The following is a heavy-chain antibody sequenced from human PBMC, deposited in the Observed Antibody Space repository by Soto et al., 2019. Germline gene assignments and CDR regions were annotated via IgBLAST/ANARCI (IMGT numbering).Heavy chain of an antibody. CDR2: IWYDGSNK. V-gene: IGHV3-33*01. J-gene: IGHJ4*02. Sequence: QVQLVESGGGVVQPGRSLRLSCAASGFTFSSYGMHWVHQAPGKGLEWVAVIWYDGSNKYYADSVKGRFTISRDNSKNTLYLQMNSLRAEDTAVYYCARGRYYYGSGSYPSPDYWGQGTLVTVSS. D-gene: IGHD3-10*01. CDR3: ARGRYYYGSGSYPSPDY. CDR1: GFTFSSYG.